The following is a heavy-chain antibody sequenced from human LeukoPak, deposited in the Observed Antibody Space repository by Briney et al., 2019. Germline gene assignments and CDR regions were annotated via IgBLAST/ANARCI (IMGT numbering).Heavy chain of an antibody. V-gene: IGHV4-4*09. CDR2: IYTSGST. J-gene: IGHJ4*02. D-gene: IGHD6-13*01. Sequence: SETLSLTCTVSGGSISSYYWSWIRQPPGKGLEWIGYIYTSGSTNYNPSLKSRVTISVDTSKNQFSLKLSSVTAADTAVYYCASMGGSSWSFDFWGQGTLVTVSS. CDR1: GGSISSYY. CDR3: ASMGGSSWSFDF.